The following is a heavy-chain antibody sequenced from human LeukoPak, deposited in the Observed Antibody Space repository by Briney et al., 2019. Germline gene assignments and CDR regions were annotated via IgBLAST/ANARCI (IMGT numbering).Heavy chain of an antibody. V-gene: IGHV1-8*01. J-gene: IGHJ5*02. Sequence: ASVKVSCKASGYTFTSYDINWVRQATGLGLEWMGWMNPNSGNTGYAQKFQGRVTMSRNTSISTAYMELSSLRSEDTAVYYCARGVAARRARRFDPWGQGTLVTVSS. D-gene: IGHD6-6*01. CDR3: ARGVAARRARRFDP. CDR2: MNPNSGNT. CDR1: GYTFTSYD.